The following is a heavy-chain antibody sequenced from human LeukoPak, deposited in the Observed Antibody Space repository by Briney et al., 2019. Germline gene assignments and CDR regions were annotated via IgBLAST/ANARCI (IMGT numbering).Heavy chain of an antibody. Sequence: SVKVSCKASGFTFTSRSAVQWVRQARGQRLEWIGWIVVDSDNTNYAENFQERVTITRDMSASTSYMELSSLRSEDTAVYFCAAPYTSSWSDLWGQGTLVTVSS. CDR2: IVVDSDNT. V-gene: IGHV1-58*01. CDR3: AAPYTSSWSDL. D-gene: IGHD6-13*01. J-gene: IGHJ5*02. CDR1: GFTFTSRSA.